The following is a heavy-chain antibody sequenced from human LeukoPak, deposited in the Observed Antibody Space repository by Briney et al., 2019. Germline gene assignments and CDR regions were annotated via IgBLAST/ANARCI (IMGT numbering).Heavy chain of an antibody. D-gene: IGHD3-3*01. CDR2: IYHSGST. CDR1: GYSISSGYY. J-gene: IGHJ4*02. Sequence: SETLSLTCTVSGYSISSGYYWGWIRQPPGKGLEWIGSIYHSGSTYYNPSLKSRVTISVDTSKNQFSLKLSSVTAADTAVYYCARDLDFGVVTGYFDYWGQGTPVTVSS. V-gene: IGHV4-38-2*02. CDR3: ARDLDFGVVTGYFDY.